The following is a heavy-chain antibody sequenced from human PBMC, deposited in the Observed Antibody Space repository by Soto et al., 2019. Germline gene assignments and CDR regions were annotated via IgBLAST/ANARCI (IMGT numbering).Heavy chain of an antibody. CDR3: ARASGSLGRRYYGSGRESPNAADGL. J-gene: IGHJ4*02. CDR1: GYTFTSYG. V-gene: IGHV1-18*01. CDR2: ISAYNGNT. D-gene: IGHD3-10*01. Sequence: QVPLVQSGAEVKKPGASVKVSCKASGYTFTSYGISWVRQAPGQGLEWMGWISAYNGNTNYAQKLQGRVTMTTDTSTSTAYMGLRSLRSDDTAVYYCARASGSLGRRYYGSGRESPNAADGLWGQGTLVTVSS.